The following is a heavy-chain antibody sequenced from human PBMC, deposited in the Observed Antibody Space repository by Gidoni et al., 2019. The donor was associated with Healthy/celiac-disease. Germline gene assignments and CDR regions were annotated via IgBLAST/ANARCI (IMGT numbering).Heavy chain of an antibody. CDR1: GGAYSSYA. CDR2: IIPIFGTA. CDR3: ASGQQLTNWFDP. D-gene: IGHD6-13*01. Sequence: QLQLVQTGAEEKQPGSSVKVSCKALGGAYSSYAISWVRQAPGQGLEWMGGIIPIFGTANYAQKFQGRVTITADESTSTAYMELSSLRSEDTAVYYCASGQQLTNWFDPWGQGTLVTVSS. J-gene: IGHJ5*02. V-gene: IGHV1-69*01.